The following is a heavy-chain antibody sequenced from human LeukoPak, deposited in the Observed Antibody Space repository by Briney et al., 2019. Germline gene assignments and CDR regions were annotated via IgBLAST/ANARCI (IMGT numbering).Heavy chain of an antibody. J-gene: IGHJ4*02. Sequence: ASVKVSCKTSGYTFTNCDVMWVRQATGQGLEWMGWVNPVSGNTGYAQRFQGRVTRTRNTSMSTAYMELNSLRSEDAAVYYCTRGRGGTIVRGYLDYWGQGTLVTVSS. CDR3: TRGRGGTIVRGYLDY. V-gene: IGHV1-8*01. CDR1: GYTFTNCD. CDR2: VNPVSGNT. D-gene: IGHD3-10*01.